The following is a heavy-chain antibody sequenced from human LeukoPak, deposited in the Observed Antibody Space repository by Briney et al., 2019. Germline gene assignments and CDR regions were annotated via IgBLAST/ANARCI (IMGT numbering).Heavy chain of an antibody. CDR3: AKEGWIAVAGLLDY. J-gene: IGHJ4*02. V-gene: IGHV3-23*01. CDR2: ISGSGGST. CDR1: GFTFSSYA. Sequence: PGGSLRLSCAASGFTFSSYAMSWVRQAPGEGLEWVSAISGSGGSTYYADSVKGWFTISRDNSKNTLYLQMNSLRAEDTAVYYCAKEGWIAVAGLLDYWGQGTLVTVSS. D-gene: IGHD6-19*01.